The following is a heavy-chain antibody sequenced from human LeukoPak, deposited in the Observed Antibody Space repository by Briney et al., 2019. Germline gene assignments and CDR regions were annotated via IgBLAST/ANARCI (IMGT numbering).Heavy chain of an antibody. J-gene: IGHJ5*02. CDR2: IYYSGST. CDR1: GGSISSYY. V-gene: IGHV4-59*01. Sequence: SETLSLTCTVSGGSISSYYWSWIRQPPGKGLEWIGYIYYSGSTNYNPSHKSRVTISVDTSKNQFSLKLSSVTAADTAVYYCARVHYDSSGSYNWFDPWGQGTLVTVSS. CDR3: ARVHYDSSGSYNWFDP. D-gene: IGHD3-22*01.